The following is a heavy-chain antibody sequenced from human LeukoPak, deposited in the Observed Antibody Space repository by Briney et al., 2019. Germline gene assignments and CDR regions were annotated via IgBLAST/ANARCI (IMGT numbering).Heavy chain of an antibody. CDR1: GFTFSSYA. Sequence: PGRSLRLSCAASGFTFSSYAMHWVRQTPGKGLEWVAVISYDGSNKYYADSVKGRFTISRDHSKNTLYLQMNSLRAEDTAVYYCAKGEVVVVRPPDYWGQGTLVTVSS. CDR3: AKGEVVVVRPPDY. D-gene: IGHD2-15*01. CDR2: ISYDGSNK. V-gene: IGHV3-30-3*01. J-gene: IGHJ4*02.